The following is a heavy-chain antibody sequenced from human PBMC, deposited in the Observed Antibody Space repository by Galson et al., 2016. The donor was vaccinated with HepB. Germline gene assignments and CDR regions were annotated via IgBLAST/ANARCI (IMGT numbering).Heavy chain of an antibody. CDR1: GFTFTTYW. Sequence: SLRLSCAASGFTFTTYWMHWVRQDPEKGLVWVSQIKGNGGEIAYANSVRGRFTISRDNAKNTLYLQMNSLSAEDTGVYYCARDPEWDLTLDVWGRGTTVTVSS. D-gene: IGHD1-26*01. J-gene: IGHJ6*02. V-gene: IGHV3-74*03. CDR3: ARDPEWDLTLDV. CDR2: IKGNGGEI.